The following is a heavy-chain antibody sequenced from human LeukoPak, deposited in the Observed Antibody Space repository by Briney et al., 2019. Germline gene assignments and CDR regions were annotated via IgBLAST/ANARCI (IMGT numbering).Heavy chain of an antibody. J-gene: IGHJ3*02. CDR1: GFTVSSNY. Sequence: GSLRLSCAASGFTVSSNYMSWVRQAPGKGLEWVSVIYSGGSTYYADSVKGRFTISRDNSKNTLYLQMNSLRAEDTAVYYCAREPPRRVAGTGGAFDIWGQGTMVTVSS. D-gene: IGHD6-19*01. CDR3: AREPPRRVAGTGGAFDI. CDR2: IYSGGST. V-gene: IGHV3-53*01.